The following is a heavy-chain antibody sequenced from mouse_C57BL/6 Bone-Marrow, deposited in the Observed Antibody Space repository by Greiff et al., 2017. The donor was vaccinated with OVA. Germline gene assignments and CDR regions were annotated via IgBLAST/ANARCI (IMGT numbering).Heavy chain of an antibody. CDR1: GYTFTSYW. Sequence: VQLQQPGAELVKPGASVKMSCKASGYTFTSYWITWVKQRPGQGLECIGDIYPGSGSTNYNEKFKSKATLTVDKPSSTAYMQLSSLTSEDSAVYYCARWITTVVYWYFDVWGTGTTVTVSS. D-gene: IGHD1-1*01. V-gene: IGHV1-55*01. CDR2: IYPGSGST. J-gene: IGHJ1*03. CDR3: ARWITTVVYWYFDV.